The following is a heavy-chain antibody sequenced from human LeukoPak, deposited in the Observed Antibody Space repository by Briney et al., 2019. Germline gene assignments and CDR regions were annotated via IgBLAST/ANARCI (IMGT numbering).Heavy chain of an antibody. Sequence: PGGSLRLSCAASGFIFSNYAMHWVRQAPGKGLEWVTFIRYDGSNKYYAESVKGRFTISRDNSKNTLYLQMNSLRAEDTAVYYCAKAIHSSSSGVVDCWGQGTLVTVSS. CDR3: AKAIHSSSSGVVDC. CDR1: GFIFSNYA. J-gene: IGHJ4*02. D-gene: IGHD6-6*01. V-gene: IGHV3-30*02. CDR2: IRYDGSNK.